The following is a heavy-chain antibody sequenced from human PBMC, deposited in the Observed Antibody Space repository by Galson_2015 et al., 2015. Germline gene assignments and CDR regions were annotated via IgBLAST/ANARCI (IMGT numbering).Heavy chain of an antibody. V-gene: IGHV3-23*01. CDR1: GFTFSNFA. Sequence: SLRLSCATSGFTFSNFAMSWVRQAPGKGPEWVSIITGNAGSTSYADSVQGRFTISRDNSKNTLYLPMSSLGAGDTAVYYCAKDPRVHSGSFPYYFDYWGQGTLVTVSS. CDR3: AKDPRVHSGSFPYYFDY. CDR2: ITGNAGST. D-gene: IGHD1-26*01. J-gene: IGHJ4*02.